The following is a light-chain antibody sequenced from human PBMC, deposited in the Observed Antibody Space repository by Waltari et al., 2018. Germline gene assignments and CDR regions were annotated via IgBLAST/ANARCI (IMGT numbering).Light chain of an antibody. V-gene: IGLV2-23*02. CDR1: SSYVGANNF. J-gene: IGLJ2*01. CDR3: CSYTTIGPVL. CDR2: EVT. Sequence: QSALTQPASVSGSPGPSIALSCIGTSSYVGANNFLPWYQQHPASAPKLMIHEVTKRPSGVSTRFSGSKSGNTASLTISGLQAEDEADYYCCSYTTIGPVLIGGGTKVTVL.